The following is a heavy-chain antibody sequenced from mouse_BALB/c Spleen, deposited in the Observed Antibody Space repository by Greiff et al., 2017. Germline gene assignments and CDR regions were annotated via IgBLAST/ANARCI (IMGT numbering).Heavy chain of an antibody. CDR3: TRLTGTVYAMDY. Sequence: VQLQQSGTVLARPGASVKMSCKASGYSFTSYWMHWVKQRPGQGLEWIGAIYPGNSDTSYNQKFKGKAKLTAVTSASTAYMELSSLTNEDSAVYYCTRLTGTVYAMDYWGQGTSVTVSS. J-gene: IGHJ4*01. D-gene: IGHD4-1*01. V-gene: IGHV1-5*01. CDR1: GYSFTSYW. CDR2: IYPGNSDT.